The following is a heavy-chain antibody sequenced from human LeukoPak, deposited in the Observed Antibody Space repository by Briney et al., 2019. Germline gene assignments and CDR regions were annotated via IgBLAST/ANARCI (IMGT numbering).Heavy chain of an antibody. V-gene: IGHV3-20*04. Sequence: GGSLRLSCAASGFTFDDYGMSWVRQAPGKGLEWVSGINWNGGSTGYADSVKGRFTISRDNAKNSLYLQMNSLRAKDTALYYCARGYCSGGSCYEADYWGQGTLVTVSS. CDR1: GFTFDDYG. CDR3: ARGYCSGGSCYEADY. D-gene: IGHD2-15*01. J-gene: IGHJ4*02. CDR2: INWNGGST.